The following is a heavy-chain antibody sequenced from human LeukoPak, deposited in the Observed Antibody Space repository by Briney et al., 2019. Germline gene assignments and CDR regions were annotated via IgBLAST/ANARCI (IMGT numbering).Heavy chain of an antibody. CDR1: GFTFSSYW. CDR2: IKQDGSEK. V-gene: IGHV3-7*01. J-gene: IGHJ4*02. CDR3: ARDHLVDIVGSIDY. Sequence: GGSLRLSCAASGFTFSSYWMSWVRQAPGKGLEWVANIKQDGSEKYYVDSVKGQFTISRDSAKNSLYLQMNSLRAEDTAVYYCARDHLVDIVGSIDYWGQGTLVTVSS. D-gene: IGHD1-26*01.